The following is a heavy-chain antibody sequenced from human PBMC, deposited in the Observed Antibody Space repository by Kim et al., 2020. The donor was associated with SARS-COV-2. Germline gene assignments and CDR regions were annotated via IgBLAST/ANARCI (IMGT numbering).Heavy chain of an antibody. CDR3: AKDETFGLANYFDF. D-gene: IGHD3-3*01. Sequence: ADSVKCRFIISRDNSKQTLYLQMNSLRGDDTALYYCAKDETFGLANYFDFWGQGALVSVSS. J-gene: IGHJ4*02. V-gene: IGHV3-23*01.